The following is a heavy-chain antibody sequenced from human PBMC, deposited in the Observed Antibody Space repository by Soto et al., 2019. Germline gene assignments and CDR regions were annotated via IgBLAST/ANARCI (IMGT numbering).Heavy chain of an antibody. D-gene: IGHD3-3*01. CDR3: AIYAFWSDSRYGMDV. Sequence: GESLKISCKGSGYSFTSYWIGWVRQMPGKGLEWMGIIYPGDSDTRYSPSFQGQVTISADKSISTAYLQWSSLKASDTAMYYCAIYAFWSDSRYGMDVWGKGTTHIVSS. V-gene: IGHV5-51*01. J-gene: IGHJ6*04. CDR1: GYSFTSYW. CDR2: IYPGDSDT.